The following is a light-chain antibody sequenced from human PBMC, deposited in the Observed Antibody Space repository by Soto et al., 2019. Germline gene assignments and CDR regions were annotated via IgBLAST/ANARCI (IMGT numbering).Light chain of an antibody. CDR2: DDS. V-gene: IGLV3-21*02. CDR1: NIGSES. J-gene: IGLJ2*01. CDR3: QVWDSSSDHPVV. Sequence: SYELTQPPSVSVAPGQTARITCGGNNIGSESVHRYQQKPGQAPVVVVHDDSDRPSGIPERFSGSNSGNTATLTISRVEAGDEADYYCQVWDSSSDHPVVFGGGTKLTVL.